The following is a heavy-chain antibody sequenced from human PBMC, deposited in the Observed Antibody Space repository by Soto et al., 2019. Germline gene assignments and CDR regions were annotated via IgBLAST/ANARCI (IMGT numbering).Heavy chain of an antibody. CDR2: IYYSGSA. D-gene: IGHD2-2*01. CDR1: GGSISSGDSY. CDR3: ARYCSTSSCESFDP. Sequence: QVQLQESGPGLVKPSQTLSLTCTVSGGSISSGDSYWSWIRQPPGKGLEWIGYIYYSGSAYYSPSLKSRLTISVDTSKNQFSLNLRSVTAADTAVYYCARYCSTSSCESFDPWGQGTLVTVSS. V-gene: IGHV4-30-4*01. J-gene: IGHJ5*02.